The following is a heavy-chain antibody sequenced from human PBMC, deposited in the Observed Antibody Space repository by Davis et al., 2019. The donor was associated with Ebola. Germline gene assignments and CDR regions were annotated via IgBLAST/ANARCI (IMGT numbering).Heavy chain of an antibody. J-gene: IGHJ3*02. CDR1: GFTFDDYA. CDR2: ISWNSGSI. CDR3: AKAGWDGYNWGAFDI. V-gene: IGHV3-9*01. Sequence: SLKISCAASGFTFDDYAMHWVRQAPGKGLEWVSGISWNSGSIGYADSVKGRFTISRDNAKNSLYLQMNSLRAEDTALYYCAKAGWDGYNWGAFDIWGQGTMVTVSS. D-gene: IGHD5-24*01.